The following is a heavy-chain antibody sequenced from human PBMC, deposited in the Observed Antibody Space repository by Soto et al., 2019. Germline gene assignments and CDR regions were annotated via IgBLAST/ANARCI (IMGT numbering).Heavy chain of an antibody. J-gene: IGHJ6*02. D-gene: IGHD6-13*01. Sequence: QVQLVQSGAEVKKPGSSVKVSCKASGGTFSSYTISWVRQAPGQGLEWMGRIIPILGIANYAQKFQGRVTITADKSTSIAYMELSSLRSEDTAVYYCARTLGIAAAATALNYYYYGMDVWGQGTTVTVSS. V-gene: IGHV1-69*02. CDR3: ARTLGIAAAATALNYYYYGMDV. CDR1: GGTFSSYT. CDR2: IIPILGIA.